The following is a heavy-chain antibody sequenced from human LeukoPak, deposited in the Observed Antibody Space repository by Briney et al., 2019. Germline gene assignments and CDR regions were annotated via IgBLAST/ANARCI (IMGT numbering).Heavy chain of an antibody. V-gene: IGHV3-21*01. CDR2: ISSSSYI. D-gene: IGHD6-13*01. CDR1: GFTFSSYS. Sequence: PGGSLRLSCAASGFTFSSYSMNWVRQAPGKGLEWVSSISSSSYIYYADSVKGRFTISRDNAKNSLYLQMNSLRAEDTAVYYCARSAAGYYFDYWGQGTLVTVSS. CDR3: ARSAAGYYFDY. J-gene: IGHJ4*02.